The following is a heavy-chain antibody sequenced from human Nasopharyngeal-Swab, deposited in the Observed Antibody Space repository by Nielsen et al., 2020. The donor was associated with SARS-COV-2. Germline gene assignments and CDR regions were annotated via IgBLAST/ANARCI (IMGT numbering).Heavy chain of an antibody. CDR1: GFTFRSYA. CDR3: AKDHGYYYGMDV. J-gene: IGHJ6*02. V-gene: IGHV3-23*01. Sequence: GESLKISCAASGFTFRSYAISWVRQAPGKGLEWVSVISGSDHTTYYADSVKGRFTISRDNAKNSLYLQMNSLRAEDTALYYCAKDHGYYYGMDVWGQGTTVTVSS. CDR2: ISGSDHTT.